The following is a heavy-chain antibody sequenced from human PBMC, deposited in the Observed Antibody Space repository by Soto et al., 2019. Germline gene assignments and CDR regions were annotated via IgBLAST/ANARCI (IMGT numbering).Heavy chain of an antibody. CDR3: ARVAMGDAFDI. Sequence: ASVKVSCKASGYTFTSYYMHWVRQAPGQGLEWMGIINLSGGSTSYAQKFQGRVTMTRDTSTSTVYMELSSLRSEDTAVYYCARVAMGDAFDIWGQGTMVTVSS. D-gene: IGHD2-2*01. J-gene: IGHJ3*02. CDR2: INLSGGST. V-gene: IGHV1-46*01. CDR1: GYTFTSYY.